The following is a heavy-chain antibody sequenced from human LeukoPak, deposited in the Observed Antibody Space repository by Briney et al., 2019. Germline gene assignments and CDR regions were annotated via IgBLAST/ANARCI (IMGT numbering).Heavy chain of an antibody. D-gene: IGHD4-11*01. J-gene: IGHJ4*02. CDR1: GFTFSAYY. Sequence: TGGSLRLSCAASGFTFSAYYMSWIRQAPGKGLEWVSDISGSGDSKFYTDSVKGRFTISRDNAKNSLYLQMNSLRAEDTAVYCCARRTYSNYFFDYWGLGTLVTVSS. CDR3: ARRTYSNYFFDY. V-gene: IGHV3-11*01. CDR2: ISGSGDSK.